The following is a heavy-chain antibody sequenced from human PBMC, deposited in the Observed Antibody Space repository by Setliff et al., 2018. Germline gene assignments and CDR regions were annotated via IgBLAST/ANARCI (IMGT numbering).Heavy chain of an antibody. J-gene: IGHJ6*02. CDR2: INSDGSST. CDR1: GFTFSSYG. CDR3: AKVVFWRGYGDYLEGYGMDV. Sequence: PGGSLRLSCAASGFTFSSYGMHWVRQAPGKGLVWVSRINSDGSSTSYADSVKGRFTISRDNAKNTLYLQMNSLRAEDTAVYYCAKVVFWRGYGDYLEGYGMDVWGQGTTVTVSS. D-gene: IGHD4-17*01. V-gene: IGHV3-74*01.